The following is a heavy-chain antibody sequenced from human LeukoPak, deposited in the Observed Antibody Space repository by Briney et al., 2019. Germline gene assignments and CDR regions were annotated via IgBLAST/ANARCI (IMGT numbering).Heavy chain of an antibody. CDR1: GYTFTSYD. J-gene: IGHJ6*03. Sequence: ASVKVSCKASGYTFTSYDINWVRQATGQGLEWMGWMNPNSGNTGYAQKFQGRVTMTRNTSISTAYMELSSLRSEDTAVYYCARGGPLWFGELSALYYYYYMDVWGKGTTVTVSS. CDR2: MNPNSGNT. V-gene: IGHV1-8*01. CDR3: ARGGPLWFGELSALYYYYYMDV. D-gene: IGHD3-10*01.